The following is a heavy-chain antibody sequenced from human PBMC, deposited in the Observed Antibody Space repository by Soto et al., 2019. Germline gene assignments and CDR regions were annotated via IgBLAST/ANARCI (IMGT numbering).Heavy chain of an antibody. CDR3: ARDVEMATIFGFDY. CDR1: GFTFSSYA. D-gene: IGHD3-3*01. CDR2: ISYDGSNK. J-gene: IGHJ4*02. Sequence: GGSLRLSCAASGFTFSSYAMHWVRQVPGKGLEWVAVISYDGSNKYYADSVKGRFTISRDNSKNTLYLQMNSLRAEDTAVYYCARDVEMATIFGFDYWGQGT. V-gene: IGHV3-30-3*01.